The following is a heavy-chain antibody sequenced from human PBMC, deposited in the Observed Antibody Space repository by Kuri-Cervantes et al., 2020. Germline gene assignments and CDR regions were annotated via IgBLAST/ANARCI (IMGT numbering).Heavy chain of an antibody. CDR3: AKILYSSSWYGDY. J-gene: IGHJ4*02. Sequence: GESLKISCAASGFTSSSYAMHWVRQAPGKGLEWVAVISYDGSNKYYADSVKGRFTISRDNSKNTLYLQMNSLRAEDTAVYYCAKILYSSSWYGDYWGQGTLVTVSS. CDR1: GFTSSSYA. V-gene: IGHV3-30*18. D-gene: IGHD6-13*01. CDR2: ISYDGSNK.